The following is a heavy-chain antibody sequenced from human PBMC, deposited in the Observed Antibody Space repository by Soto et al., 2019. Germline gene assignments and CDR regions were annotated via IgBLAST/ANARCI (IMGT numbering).Heavy chain of an antibody. D-gene: IGHD6-6*01. V-gene: IGHV4-4*08. CDR1: GGSVSSYH. CDR2: IFYNGST. Sequence: VQLQESGEGLVKPSETLSLTCTVSGGSVSSYHWTWIRQSPGQGLEWIGYIFYNGSTDYNPSLKSRATISLSTSNRHFSLKLTPVTAADTAVYYCAREFFWRSSSSPTFYYYLSVWGKGATVTVSS. J-gene: IGHJ6*03. CDR3: AREFFWRSSSSPTFYYYLSV.